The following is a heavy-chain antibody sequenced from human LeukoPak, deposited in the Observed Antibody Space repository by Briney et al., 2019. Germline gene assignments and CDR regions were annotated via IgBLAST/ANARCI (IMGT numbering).Heavy chain of an antibody. CDR2: INAGNGNT. J-gene: IGHJ6*02. V-gene: IGHV1-3*01. CDR1: GYTFTSYA. D-gene: IGHD6-19*01. CDR3: ARDLSSGWYYYYYYGMDV. Sequence: ASVKVSCKASGYTFTSYAMHWVRQAPGQRLEWMGWINAGNGNTKYSQKFQGRVTITRDTSASTAYMELSSLRSEDTAVYYCARDLSSGWYYYYYYGMDVWGQGTTVTVS.